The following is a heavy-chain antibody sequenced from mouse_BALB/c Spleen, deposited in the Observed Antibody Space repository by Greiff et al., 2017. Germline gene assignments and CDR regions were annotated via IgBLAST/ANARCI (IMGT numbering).Heavy chain of an antibody. CDR2: ISSGGST. CDR1: GFTFSSYA. Sequence: EVKLVESGGGLVKPGGSLKLSCAASGFTFSSYAMSWVRQTPEKRLEWVASISSGGSTYYPDSVKGRFTISRDNARNILYLQMSSLRSEDTAMYYCARVHYYGSSLDNWGQGTTLTVSS. J-gene: IGHJ2*01. D-gene: IGHD1-1*01. CDR3: ARVHYYGSSLDN. V-gene: IGHV5-6-5*01.